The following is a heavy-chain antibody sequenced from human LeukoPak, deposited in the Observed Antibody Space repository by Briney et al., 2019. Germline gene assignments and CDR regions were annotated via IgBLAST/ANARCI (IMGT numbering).Heavy chain of an antibody. J-gene: IGHJ4*02. CDR1: GGSISPYY. Sequence: SETLSLTCTVCGGSISPYYWSWIRQSPGKGLEWIGYILYSGPTTNYNPSLKSRVTISVDTSKNQFYLKLSSVTAADTAVYYCARVGDWNDLVYWGQGTLVTVSS. V-gene: IGHV4-59*01. D-gene: IGHD1-1*01. CDR2: ILYSGPTT. CDR3: ARVGDWNDLVY.